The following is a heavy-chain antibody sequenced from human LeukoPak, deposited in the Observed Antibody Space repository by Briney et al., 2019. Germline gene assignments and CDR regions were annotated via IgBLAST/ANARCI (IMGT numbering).Heavy chain of an antibody. Sequence: GGSLRLSCAASGFTFSSYSMNWVRQAPGKGLEWVSSISSSSSSYIYYADSVKGRFTISRDNAKNTLYLQMNSLRAEDTAVYYCARDRELLSDYFDYWGQGTLVTVSS. CDR3: ARDRELLSDYFDY. CDR1: GFTFSSYS. J-gene: IGHJ4*02. CDR2: ISSSSSSYI. V-gene: IGHV3-21*01. D-gene: IGHD1-26*01.